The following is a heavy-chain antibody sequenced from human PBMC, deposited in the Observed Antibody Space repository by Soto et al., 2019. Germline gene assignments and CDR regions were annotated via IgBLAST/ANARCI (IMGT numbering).Heavy chain of an antibody. D-gene: IGHD5-12*01. V-gene: IGHV3-23*01. CDR2: ISDRGTST. CDR1: RFTFGRYA. Sequence: EVQLLESGGGLVQPGGSLRLSCAASRFTFGRYAMSWVRQSPGKGLEWVSGISDRGTSTYYADSMKGRFTISRDNSKNTLYLHIASLRADDTSVYYCAKGAVPTPVWYFEVWGLGTLVTVSS. J-gene: IGHJ2*01. CDR3: AKGAVPTPVWYFEV.